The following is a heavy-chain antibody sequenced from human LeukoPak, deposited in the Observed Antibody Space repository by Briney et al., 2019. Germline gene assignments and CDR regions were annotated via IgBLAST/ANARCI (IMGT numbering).Heavy chain of an antibody. V-gene: IGHV3-33*01. D-gene: IGHD6-13*01. CDR1: GFTFSSYG. CDR3: ARRHRISSSCFDY. Sequence: GGSLRLSCAASGFTFSSYGMHWVRHAPGKGLEWVAVIWYDGSKKYYADSVKGRFTISRDDSKNTLFLQMNNLRAEDTAIYYCARRHRISSSCFDYWGQGTLVTVSS. J-gene: IGHJ4*02. CDR2: IWYDGSKK.